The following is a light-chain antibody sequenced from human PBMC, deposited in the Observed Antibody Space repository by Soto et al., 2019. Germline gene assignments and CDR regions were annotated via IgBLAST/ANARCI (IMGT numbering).Light chain of an antibody. CDR1: QSVSNNY. Sequence: EIVLTQSPGTLSLSPGERATLSCRASQSVSNNYLAWYQQRPGQAPRLLIYDASYRATGIPARFSGSGSGTDFTLTISSLEPEDFAVYYCQHRNNRPFSFGPGTKVDNK. J-gene: IGKJ3*01. CDR3: QHRNNRPFS. CDR2: DAS. V-gene: IGKV3-11*01.